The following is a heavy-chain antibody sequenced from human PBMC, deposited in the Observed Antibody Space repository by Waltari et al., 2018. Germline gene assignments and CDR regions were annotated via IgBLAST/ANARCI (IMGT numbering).Heavy chain of an antibody. CDR1: GYTFTTYE. J-gene: IGHJ5*02. V-gene: IGHV1-8*02. CDR3: ARGRDVYAGFDYNWFDP. CDR2: MNPNTGDT. Sequence: QVQLLQSGAEVKKHGASVKVSCQASGYTFTTYEINWVRQASGQGLEGMGWMNPNTGDTGFAQRFQGRVTMTRDTSFNTAYMELSTLTSEDTALYYCARGRDVYAGFDYNWFDPWGPGTLVTVSS. D-gene: IGHD5-12*01.